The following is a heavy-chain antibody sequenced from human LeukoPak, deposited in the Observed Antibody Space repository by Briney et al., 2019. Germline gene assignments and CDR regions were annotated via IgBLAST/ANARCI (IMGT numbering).Heavy chain of an antibody. J-gene: IGHJ3*02. D-gene: IGHD6-19*01. Sequence: GGSLRLSCAASGFTFSNYEMNWVRQAPGKGLEWVSLISGDGGSTYYADSVKGRFTISRDNIKNSLYLQMNSLRTEDTALYYCDNGRCSTVWNLASTIIWSQATMVTVSS. CDR3: DNGRCSTVWNLASTII. V-gene: IGHV3-43*02. CDR2: ISGDGGST. CDR1: GFTFSNYE.